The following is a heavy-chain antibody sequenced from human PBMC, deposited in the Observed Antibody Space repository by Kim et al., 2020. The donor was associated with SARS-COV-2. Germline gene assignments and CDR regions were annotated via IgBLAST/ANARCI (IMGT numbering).Heavy chain of an antibody. Sequence: NTEYATAVRGRLTIARDESKNSLFLKMSSLKSDDTAVYYCVRDRAGAGDYWGQGALVTVSS. CDR2: NT. J-gene: IGHJ4*02. CDR3: VRDRAGAGDY. V-gene: IGHV3-72*01.